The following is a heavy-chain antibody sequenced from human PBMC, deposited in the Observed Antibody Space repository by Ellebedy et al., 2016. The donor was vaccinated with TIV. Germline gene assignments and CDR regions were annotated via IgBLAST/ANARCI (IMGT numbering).Heavy chain of an antibody. CDR1: GGSLGGYY. V-gene: IGHV4-34*01. D-gene: IGHD3-22*01. J-gene: IGHJ4*02. CDR3: ARRRVIVVVDTRRATYFDQ. Sequence: MPSETLSLTCAVPGGSLGGYYWSWIRQPPGKGLEWIGAINRSGDIDYNPSLKSRVTLSVDTSKKQFSLRLSSVIAADTAMYYCARRRVIVVVDTRRATYFDQWGQGNLVTVSS. CDR2: INRSGDI.